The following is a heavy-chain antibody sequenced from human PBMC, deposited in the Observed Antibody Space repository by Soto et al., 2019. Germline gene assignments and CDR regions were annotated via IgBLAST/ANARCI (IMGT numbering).Heavy chain of an antibody. CDR2: IYYSGST. D-gene: IGHD5-12*01. CDR3: ARRGIVATIGGRDSWYFDL. Sequence: SETLSLTCTVSGGSISSYYWSWIRQPPGKGLEWIGYIYYSGSTNYNPSLKSRVTISVDTSKNQFSLKLSSVTAADTAVYYCARRGIVATIGGRDSWYFDLWGRGTLVTVSS. V-gene: IGHV4-59*08. J-gene: IGHJ2*01. CDR1: GGSISSYY.